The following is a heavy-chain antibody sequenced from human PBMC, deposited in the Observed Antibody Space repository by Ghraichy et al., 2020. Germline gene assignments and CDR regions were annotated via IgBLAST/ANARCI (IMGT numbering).Heavy chain of an antibody. D-gene: IGHD3-16*01. CDR1: GFTFTAYS. CDR2: ISSSSSYI. CDR3: ARAETYGDYYFDY. J-gene: IGHJ4*02. Sequence: GESLRLSCAASGFTFTAYSINWVRQAPGKGLEWVSSISSSSSYIYYADSVKGRFTISRDNAKNSVYLQMNSLRAEDTAVYYCARAETYGDYYFDYWGQGTLVTVSS. V-gene: IGHV3-21*06.